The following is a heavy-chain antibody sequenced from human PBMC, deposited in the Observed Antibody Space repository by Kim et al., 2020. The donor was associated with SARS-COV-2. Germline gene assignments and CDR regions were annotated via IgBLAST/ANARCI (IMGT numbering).Heavy chain of an antibody. Sequence: SETLSLTCAVYGGSFSDYYWSWIRQPPGKGLEWIGEINHSGSTNYNPSLKSRVTISVDTSKNQFSLKLSSVTAADTAVYYCARGRWNMVRGVITLNYYYGMDVWGQGTTVTVSS. V-gene: IGHV4-34*01. CDR3: ARGRWNMVRGVITLNYYYGMDV. D-gene: IGHD3-10*01. CDR1: GGSFSDYY. CDR2: INHSGST. J-gene: IGHJ6*02.